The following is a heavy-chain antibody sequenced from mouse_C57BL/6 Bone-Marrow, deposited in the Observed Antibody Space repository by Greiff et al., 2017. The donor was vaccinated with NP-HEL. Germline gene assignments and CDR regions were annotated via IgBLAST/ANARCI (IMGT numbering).Heavy chain of an antibody. CDR1: GFTFSSYA. CDR3: TRDDPHYYGSTYFDY. D-gene: IGHD1-1*01. Sequence: EVHLVESGEGLVKPGGSLKLSCAASGFTFSSYAMSWVRQTPEKRLEWVAYISSGGDYIYYADTVKGRFTISRDNARNTLYLQMSSLKSEDTAMYYCTRDDPHYYGSTYFDYWGQGTTLTVSS. CDR2: ISSGGDYI. J-gene: IGHJ2*01. V-gene: IGHV5-9-1*02.